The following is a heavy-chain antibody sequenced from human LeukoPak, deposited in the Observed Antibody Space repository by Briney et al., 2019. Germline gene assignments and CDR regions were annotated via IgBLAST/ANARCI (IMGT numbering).Heavy chain of an antibody. Sequence: SETLSLTCTVSGGSISSYYWSWIRQSPGKGLEWIGYIYYSGSTNYNPSLKSRVTISVDTPKNQFSLKLSSVTAADTAVYYCAREGGYLYGMDVWGQGTTVTVSS. D-gene: IGHD2-15*01. CDR2: IYYSGST. CDR1: GGSISSYY. V-gene: IGHV4-59*01. J-gene: IGHJ6*02. CDR3: AREGGYLYGMDV.